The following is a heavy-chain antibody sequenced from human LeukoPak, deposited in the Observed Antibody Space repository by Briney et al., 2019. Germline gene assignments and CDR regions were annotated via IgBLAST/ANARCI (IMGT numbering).Heavy chain of an antibody. Sequence: AASVKVSCKASGYTFTSYDINWVRQAPGQGLEWMGWISAYNGNTNYVQNLQGRVTMTTDTSTSTAYMELRSLRSDDTAVYYCARGYSYSSSWQREVDYWGQGTLVTVSS. J-gene: IGHJ4*02. CDR1: GYTFTSYD. V-gene: IGHV1-18*01. CDR2: ISAYNGNT. D-gene: IGHD6-13*01. CDR3: ARGYSYSSSWQREVDY.